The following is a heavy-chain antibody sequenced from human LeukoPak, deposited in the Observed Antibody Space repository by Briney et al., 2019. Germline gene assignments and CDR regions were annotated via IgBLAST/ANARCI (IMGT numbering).Heavy chain of an antibody. V-gene: IGHV3-30*01. CDR1: GFTFSSYA. CDR3: ARPNSGYDYYFDY. D-gene: IGHD5-12*01. CDR2: ISYDGSNK. J-gene: IGHJ4*02. Sequence: GGSLRLSCAASGFTFSSYAMHWVRQAPGKGLEWVAVISYDGSNKYYADSVKGRFTISRDNSKNTLYLQMNSLRAEDTAAYYRARPNSGYDYYFDYWGQGTLVTVSS.